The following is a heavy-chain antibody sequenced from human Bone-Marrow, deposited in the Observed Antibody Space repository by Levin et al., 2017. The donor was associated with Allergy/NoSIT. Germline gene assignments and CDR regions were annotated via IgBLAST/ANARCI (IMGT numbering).Heavy chain of an antibody. V-gene: IGHV4-30-4*01. CDR3: ARVTFDYYVVDV. CDR1: GGSINSGNYY. D-gene: IGHD2/OR15-2a*01. CDR2: IYYSGSI. Sequence: PSETLSLTCNVSGGSINSGNYYWTWIRQPPGKGLEWIGYIYYSGSIYYNPSLKSRITISMDTSNNRFSLKLTSMTAADTAVYYCARVTFDYYVVDVWGLGTTVTVAS. J-gene: IGHJ6*02.